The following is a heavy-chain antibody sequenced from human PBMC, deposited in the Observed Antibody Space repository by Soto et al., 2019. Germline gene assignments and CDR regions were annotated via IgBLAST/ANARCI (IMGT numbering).Heavy chain of an antibody. D-gene: IGHD4-17*01. J-gene: IGHJ6*04. CDR1: GFTFSSYS. CDR2: ISSSSSTI. CDR3: AREHDGDYPLGDV. Sequence: GESLKISCAASGFTFSSYSMNWVRQAPGKGLEWVSYISSSSSTIYYADSVKGRFTISRDNAKNSLYLQMNSLRAEDTAVYYCAREHDGDYPLGDVWGKGTTVTVSS. V-gene: IGHV3-48*01.